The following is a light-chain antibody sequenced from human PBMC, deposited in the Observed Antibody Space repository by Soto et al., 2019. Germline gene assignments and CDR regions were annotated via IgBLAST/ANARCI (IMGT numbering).Light chain of an antibody. V-gene: IGLV2-8*01. CDR2: ELS. J-gene: IGLJ1*01. CDR1: SSDVGGYNY. Sequence: QSALTQPPSASGSPGQSVTISCTGTSSDVGGYNYVSWYQQHPGKAPKLMVYELSKPPSGVPDRFAGSKSDNTASLTVSGLQAEDEADYYCSSYAGSHNFVFGTGTKLTVL. CDR3: SSYAGSHNFV.